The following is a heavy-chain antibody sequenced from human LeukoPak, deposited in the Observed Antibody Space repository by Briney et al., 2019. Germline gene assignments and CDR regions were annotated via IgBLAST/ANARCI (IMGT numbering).Heavy chain of an antibody. V-gene: IGHV4-4*02. CDR1: GGSISSSNW. Sequence: SETLSLTCAVSGGSISSSNWWSWVRQPPGKGLEWIGEIYHSGSTNYNPSLKSRVTISVDKSKNQFSLKLSSVTAADTAVYYWARDVVAVAGTWDYWGQGTLVTVSS. J-gene: IGHJ4*02. D-gene: IGHD6-13*01. CDR3: ARDVVAVAGTWDY. CDR2: IYHSGST.